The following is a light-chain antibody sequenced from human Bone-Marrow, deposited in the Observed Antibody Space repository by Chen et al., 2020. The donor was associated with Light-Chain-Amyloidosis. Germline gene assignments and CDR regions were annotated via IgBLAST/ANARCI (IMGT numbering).Light chain of an antibody. Sequence: QSPLTQPPSASGSPGQSVTISCPGTNSDVGRYAYVSWYQHHPGKAPQFLLYEVIQRSSGVPDRFSGSKAGNTASLTGSGLQAEDEADYYCCSYAGDSWVFGGGTKLTVL. CDR1: NSDVGRYAY. CDR3: CSYAGDSWV. CDR2: EVI. J-gene: IGLJ3*02. V-gene: IGLV2-8*01.